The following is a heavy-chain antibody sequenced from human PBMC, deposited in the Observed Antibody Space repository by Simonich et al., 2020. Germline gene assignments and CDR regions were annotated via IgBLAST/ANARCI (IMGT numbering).Heavy chain of an antibody. CDR3: ARGALTGDYYYMDV. CDR1: GYTFTGYY. D-gene: IGHD7-27*01. V-gene: IGHV1-2*02. CDR2: INPNSGGT. Sequence: QVQLVQSGAEVKKPGASVKVSCKASGYTFTGYYMHWGRQAPGQGLGWMGCINPNSGGTNNAQKCQGRVTMTRDTSISTAYMELSRLRSDDTAVYYCARGALTGDYYYMDVWGKGTTVTVSS. J-gene: IGHJ6*03.